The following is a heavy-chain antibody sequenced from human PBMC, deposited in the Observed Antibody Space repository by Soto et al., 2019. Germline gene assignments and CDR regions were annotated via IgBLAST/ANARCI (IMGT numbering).Heavy chain of an antibody. J-gene: IGHJ4*02. D-gene: IGHD3-16*01. CDR3: ARGGGARTFDF. CDR1: GFSLSSSS. CDR2: ISSSSGTI. Sequence: EVPLAQSGGGLVQPGGSLRLSCAASGFSLSSSSMNWVRQAPGKGLEWVSYISSSSGTIYYADSVKGRFTISRDNAKDSVYLQMNSLRAEDTAVYYCARGGGARTFDFWGQGTLVTVSS. V-gene: IGHV3-48*01.